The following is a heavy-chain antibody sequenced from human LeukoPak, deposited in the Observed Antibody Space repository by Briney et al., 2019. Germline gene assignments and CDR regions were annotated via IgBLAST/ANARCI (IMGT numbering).Heavy chain of an antibody. V-gene: IGHV3-23*01. Sequence: GGSLRLSCAASGFTFRSYAMSWVRQAPGKGLQWVSAISGSGDSTYYADSVQGRFTISRDNSKNTLYLQMNSLRAEDTAVYYCAKDKTYSNSLQFDSWGQGTLVTVSS. CDR1: GFTFRSYA. D-gene: IGHD6-6*01. CDR3: AKDKTYSNSLQFDS. J-gene: IGHJ4*02. CDR2: ISGSGDST.